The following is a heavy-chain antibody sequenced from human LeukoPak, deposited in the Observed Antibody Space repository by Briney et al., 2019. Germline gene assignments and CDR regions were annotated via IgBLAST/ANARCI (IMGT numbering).Heavy chain of an antibody. CDR2: ISYDGSNK. CDR3: AREFVAVSAQAAAGNEGDY. Sequence: QTGGSLRLSCAASGFTFSSYAMHWVRQAPGKGLEWVAVISYDGSNKYYADSVKGRFTISRDNSKNTLYLQMNSLRAEDTAVYYCAREFVAVSAQAAAGNEGDYWGQGTLVTVSS. D-gene: IGHD6-13*01. CDR1: GFTFSSYA. J-gene: IGHJ4*02. V-gene: IGHV3-30-3*01.